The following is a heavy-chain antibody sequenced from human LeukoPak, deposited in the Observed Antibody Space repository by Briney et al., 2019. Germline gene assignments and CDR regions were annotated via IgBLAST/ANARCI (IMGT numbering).Heavy chain of an antibody. D-gene: IGHD5-12*01. CDR3: ARGLYIVATIGTWFDP. CDR1: GFTFSSYG. Sequence: GGSLRLSCAASGFTFSSYGMHWVRQAPGKGLEWVSAISGSGGSTYYADSVKGRFTISRDNSKNTLYLQMNSLRAEDTAVYYCARGLYIVATIGTWFDPWGQGTLVTVSS. CDR2: ISGSGGST. J-gene: IGHJ5*02. V-gene: IGHV3-23*01.